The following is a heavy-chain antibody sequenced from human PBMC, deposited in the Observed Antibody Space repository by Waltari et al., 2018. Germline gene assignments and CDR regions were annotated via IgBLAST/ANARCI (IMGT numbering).Heavy chain of an antibody. CDR2: VYHSGST. CDR3: ARRGVTDLFDY. V-gene: IGHV4-39*01. D-gene: IGHD3-10*01. Sequence: QLQLQESGPGLVKPSETLSLTCTVSGGSISSSPYYWCWIRQPPGKGLEWLGSVYHSGSTYFNPLFKSRVTISVDTSKNQFSLRLSSVTASDTAVYYCARRGVTDLFDYWGQGTLVTVSS. CDR1: GGSISSSPYY. J-gene: IGHJ4*02.